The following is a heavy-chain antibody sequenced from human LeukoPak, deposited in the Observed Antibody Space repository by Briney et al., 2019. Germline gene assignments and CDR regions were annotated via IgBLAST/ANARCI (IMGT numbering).Heavy chain of an antibody. CDR2: IIPILGIA. Sequence: SSVKVSCKASGGTFSSYTISWVRQAPGQGLEWMGRIIPILGIANYAQKFQGRVTITADKSTSTAYMELSSLRSEDTAVYCCAREMGERLPAGLWGQGTLVTVSS. CDR1: GGTFSSYT. J-gene: IGHJ4*02. V-gene: IGHV1-69*04. CDR3: AREMGERLPAGL. D-gene: IGHD3-16*01.